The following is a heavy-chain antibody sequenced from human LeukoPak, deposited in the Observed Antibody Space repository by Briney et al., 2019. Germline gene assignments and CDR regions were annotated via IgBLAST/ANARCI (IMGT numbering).Heavy chain of an antibody. CDR1: GFTFSSYS. J-gene: IGHJ4*02. V-gene: IGHV3-21*01. Sequence: GGSLRLSCAASGFTFSSYSMNWVRRAPGKGLEWVSSIDRSSTYTSYADSLKGRFTISRDNAKNSLYLQMNSLRAEDTAVYYCARDPWGGYARWGQGTLVTVSS. CDR3: ARDPWGGYAR. CDR2: IDRSSTYT. D-gene: IGHD5-12*01.